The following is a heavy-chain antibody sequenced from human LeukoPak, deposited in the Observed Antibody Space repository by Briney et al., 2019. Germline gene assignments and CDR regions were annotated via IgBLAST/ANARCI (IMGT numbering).Heavy chain of an antibody. Sequence: GESLKISCAASGFTFSSYSMNWVRQAPGKGLEWVSSISSSSSYIYYADSVKGRFTISRDNAKNSLYLQMNSLRAEDTAVYYCARVAYSGSYYHAFDIWGQGTMVTVSS. CDR3: ARVAYSGSYYHAFDI. J-gene: IGHJ3*02. V-gene: IGHV3-21*01. D-gene: IGHD1-26*01. CDR1: GFTFSSYS. CDR2: ISSSSSYI.